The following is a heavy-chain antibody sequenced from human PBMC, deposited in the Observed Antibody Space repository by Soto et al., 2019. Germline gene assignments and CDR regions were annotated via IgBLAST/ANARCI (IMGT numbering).Heavy chain of an antibody. CDR1: GFTFSSYA. CDR3: ARDLGSSSWYSTFDY. CDR2: ISYDGSNK. J-gene: IGHJ4*02. V-gene: IGHV3-30-3*01. D-gene: IGHD6-13*01. Sequence: GGSLRLSCAASGFTFSSYAMHWVRQAPGKGLEWVAVISYDGSNKYYADSVKGRFTNSRDNSKNTLYLQMNSLRAEDTAVYYCARDLGSSSWYSTFDYWGQGTLVTVSS.